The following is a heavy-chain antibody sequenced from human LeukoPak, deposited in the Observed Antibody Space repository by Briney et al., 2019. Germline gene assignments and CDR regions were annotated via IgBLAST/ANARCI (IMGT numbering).Heavy chain of an antibody. CDR3: ASHYYDSSGYFDY. J-gene: IGHJ4*02. V-gene: IGHV3-11*03. CDR2: ISSSSSYT. Sequence: PGRSLRLSCAASGFIFSSYAMSWVRQAPGKGLEWVSYISSSSSYTNYADSVKGRFTISRDNAKNSLYLQMNSLRAEDTAVYYCASHYYDSSGYFDYWGQGTLVTVSS. CDR1: GFIFSSYA. D-gene: IGHD3-22*01.